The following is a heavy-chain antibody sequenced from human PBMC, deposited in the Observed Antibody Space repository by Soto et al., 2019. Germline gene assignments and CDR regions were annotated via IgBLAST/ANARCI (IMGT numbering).Heavy chain of an antibody. V-gene: IGHV3-23*01. CDR3: AKWSAPPCYYGMDV. CDR2: ISGRGGST. J-gene: IGHJ6*02. Sequence: PGGSLRLSCAASGFTFSSYAMSWVRQAPGKGLEWVSSISGRGGSTYYADSVKGRFTISRDNSKNTLYLQMNSLRAEDTAVYYCAKWSAPPCYYGMDVWGQGTTVTVSS. CDR1: GFTFSSYA. D-gene: IGHD3-3*01.